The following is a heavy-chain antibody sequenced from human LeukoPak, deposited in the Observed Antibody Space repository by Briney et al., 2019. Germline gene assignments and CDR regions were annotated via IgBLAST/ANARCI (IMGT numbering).Heavy chain of an antibody. Sequence: ASVKDSCKASGYTFTGYYMHWVGQAPGQGLEWMGWINPNSGGTNYAQKFQGRVTMNRDTSISTAYMELSRLRSDDTAVYYCARYIEYYDFWSGSDAWFDPWGQGTLVTVSS. CDR3: ARYIEYYDFWSGSDAWFDP. CDR1: GYTFTGYY. J-gene: IGHJ5*02. CDR2: INPNSGGT. D-gene: IGHD3-3*01. V-gene: IGHV1-2*02.